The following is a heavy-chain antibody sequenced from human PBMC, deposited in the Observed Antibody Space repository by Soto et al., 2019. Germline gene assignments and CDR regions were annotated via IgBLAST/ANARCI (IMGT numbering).Heavy chain of an antibody. D-gene: IGHD2-8*01. Sequence: GGSLRLSCAASGFTFSSHEMNWVRQAPGKGLEWISYISGSGNITYYADSVKGRFTISRDNAQKSLYLQMNSLRVEDTAVYYCARGGVYWGQGTPVTVSS. CDR2: ISGSGNIT. V-gene: IGHV3-48*03. CDR1: GFTFSSHE. J-gene: IGHJ4*02. CDR3: ARGGVY.